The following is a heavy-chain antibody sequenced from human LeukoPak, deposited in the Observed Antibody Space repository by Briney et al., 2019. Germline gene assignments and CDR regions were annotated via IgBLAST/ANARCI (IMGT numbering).Heavy chain of an antibody. CDR1: GFTFRSYG. CDR2: TGGSGAST. J-gene: IGHJ4*02. V-gene: IGHV3-23*01. D-gene: IGHD6-13*01. CDR3: ARSPASGTWYFDL. Sequence: GRSLRLSCAASGFTFRSYGMHWVRQAPGKGLDWVSATGGSGASTYYADSVKGRFTISRDNSKNMLYLQMNSLRADDTAVYYCARSPASGTWYFDLWGQGTPVIVSS.